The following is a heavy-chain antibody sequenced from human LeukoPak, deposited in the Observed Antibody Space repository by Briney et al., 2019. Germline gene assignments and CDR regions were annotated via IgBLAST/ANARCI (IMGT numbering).Heavy chain of an antibody. Sequence: ASVKVSCKASGHTFTGYYMHWVRQAPGQGLEWMGWINPNSGGTNYAQKFQGRVTMTRDTSISTAYMELSRLRSDDTAVYYCARDLDTGYYYYMDVWGKGTTVTVSS. D-gene: IGHD5-18*01. CDR1: GHTFTGYY. CDR3: ARDLDTGYYYYMDV. J-gene: IGHJ6*03. V-gene: IGHV1-2*02. CDR2: INPNSGGT.